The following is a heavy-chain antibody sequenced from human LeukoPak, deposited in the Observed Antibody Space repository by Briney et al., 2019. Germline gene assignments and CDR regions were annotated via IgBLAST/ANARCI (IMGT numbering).Heavy chain of an antibody. CDR3: ARVSDDSSFSFDY. D-gene: IGHD3-22*01. J-gene: IGHJ4*02. Sequence: SVKVSCKASGGTFSSYAISWVRQAPGQGLEWMGGIIPILGTANYAQKFQGRVTITTDESTSTAYMELSSLRSEDTAVYYCARVSDDSSFSFDYWGQGTLVTVSS. V-gene: IGHV1-69*05. CDR1: GGTFSSYA. CDR2: IIPILGTA.